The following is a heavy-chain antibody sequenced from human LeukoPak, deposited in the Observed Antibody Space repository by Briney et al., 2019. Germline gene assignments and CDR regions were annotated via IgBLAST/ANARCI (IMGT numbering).Heavy chain of an antibody. CDR3: ATKQWLAPPPDS. Sequence: PGGSLRLSCAASGFTFSKYGMLWVRQAPGKGLESVSRINTDGTGTTYADSVKGRFTVSRDNADNTMFLQMNSVRDEDTAVYYCATKQWLAPPPDSWGQGTPVTVSS. CDR2: INTDGTGT. CDR1: GFTFSKYG. J-gene: IGHJ4*02. D-gene: IGHD6-19*01. V-gene: IGHV3-74*01.